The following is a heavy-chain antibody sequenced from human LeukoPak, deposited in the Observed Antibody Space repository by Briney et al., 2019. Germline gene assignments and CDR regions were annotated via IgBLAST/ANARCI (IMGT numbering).Heavy chain of an antibody. CDR1: GGSISSSSYY. Sequence: SETLSLTCTVSGGSISSSSYYWGWIRQPPGKGLEWIGSIYYSGSTYYNPSLKSRVTISVDTSKNQFSLKLSSVTAADTAVYYCARGYEIVWYYGSGSYLNYFDYWGQGTLVTVSS. J-gene: IGHJ4*02. D-gene: IGHD3-10*01. CDR3: ARGYEIVWYYGSGSYLNYFDY. V-gene: IGHV4-39*07. CDR2: IYYSGST.